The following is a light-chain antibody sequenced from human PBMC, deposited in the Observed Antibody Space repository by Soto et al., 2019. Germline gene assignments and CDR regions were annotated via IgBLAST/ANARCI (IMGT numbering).Light chain of an antibody. CDR1: QGISNY. J-gene: IGKJ4*01. CDR2: AAS. CDR3: QKYNSAPLT. Sequence: DIQMTKYKTSLSASVGDRVTITCLASQGISNYLAWYQQKPGKVPKLLIYAASTLQSGVPSRFSGSGSGTDFTLTISSLRPEDVATYYCQKYNSAPLTFGGGTKVDIK. V-gene: IGKV1-27*01.